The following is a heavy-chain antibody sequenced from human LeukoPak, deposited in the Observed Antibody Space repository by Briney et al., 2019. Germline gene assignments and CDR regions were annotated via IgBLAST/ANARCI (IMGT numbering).Heavy chain of an antibody. CDR3: ARGYSYGSDYYYGMDV. V-gene: IGHV1-18*01. D-gene: IGHD5-18*01. CDR2: ISGYNGNT. J-gene: IGHJ6*02. CDR1: VYTFTSYA. Sequence: ASVTLSCTPSVYTFTSYAISCVRQSPGQRLEWMGWISGYNGNTKYAQKVQGRVTMTTDTSTSTAYMELRSLRSDDTAVYYCARGYSYGSDYYYGMDVWGQGTTVTVSS.